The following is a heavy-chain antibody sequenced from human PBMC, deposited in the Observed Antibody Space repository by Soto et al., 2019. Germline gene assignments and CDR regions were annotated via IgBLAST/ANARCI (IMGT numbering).Heavy chain of an antibody. Sequence: SETLSLTCTVSGGSISGSSYYWGWIRQPPGKGLEWIGSIYYSGSTYYSPSLKSRVTISVDTSKNQFSLKLSSVTAADTAVYYCARRGSEAAREPYYYGMDVWGQGTTVTVSS. CDR2: IYYSGST. CDR1: GGSISGSSYY. J-gene: IGHJ6*02. D-gene: IGHD6-6*01. V-gene: IGHV4-39*01. CDR3: ARRGSEAAREPYYYGMDV.